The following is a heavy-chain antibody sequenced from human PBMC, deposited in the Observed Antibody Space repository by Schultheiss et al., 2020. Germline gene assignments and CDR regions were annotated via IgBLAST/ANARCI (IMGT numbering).Heavy chain of an antibody. D-gene: IGHD6-13*01. CDR3: AKDRRGSHPPPYSSSWYPFDY. CDR2: ISGSGDST. J-gene: IGHJ4*02. Sequence: GGSLRLSCAASGFTFSSYSMNWVRQAPGKGLEWVSAISGSGDSTYYADSVKGRFTISRDTSTNTLYLQMNSLRAEDTAVYYCAKDRRGSHPPPYSSSWYPFDYWGQGTLVNVSS. V-gene: IGHV3-23*01. CDR1: GFTFSSYS.